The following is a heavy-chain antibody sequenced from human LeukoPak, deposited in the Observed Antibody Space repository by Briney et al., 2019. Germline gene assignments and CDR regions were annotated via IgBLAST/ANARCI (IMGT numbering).Heavy chain of an antibody. CDR2: ISGSGGST. CDR3: ARSYYYGSGRVDAFDI. J-gene: IGHJ3*02. CDR1: GFTFSSYA. V-gene: IGHV3-23*01. Sequence: GGSLRPSCAASGFTFSSYAMSWVRQAPGKGLEWVSAISGSGGSTYYADSVKGRFTISRDNSKNTLYLQMNSLRAEDTAVYYCARSYYYGSGRVDAFDIWGQGTMVTVSS. D-gene: IGHD3-10*01.